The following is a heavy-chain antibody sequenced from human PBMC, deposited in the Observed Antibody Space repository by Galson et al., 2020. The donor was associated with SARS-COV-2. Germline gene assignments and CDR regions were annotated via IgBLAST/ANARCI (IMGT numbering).Heavy chain of an antibody. CDR1: GFTVSSNY. J-gene: IGHJ4*02. V-gene: IGHV3-66*01. CDR3: ARDFGELFFDY. D-gene: IGHD3-10*01. Sequence: QAGGSLRLSCAASGFTVSSNYMSWVRQAPGKGLEWVSVIYSGGSTYYADSVKGRFTISRDNSKNTLYLQMNSLRAEDTAVYYCARDFGELFFDYWGQGTLVTVSS. CDR2: IYSGGST.